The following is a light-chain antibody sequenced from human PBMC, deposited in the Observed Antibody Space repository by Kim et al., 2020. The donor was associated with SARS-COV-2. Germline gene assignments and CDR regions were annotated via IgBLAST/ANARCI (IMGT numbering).Light chain of an antibody. Sequence: QLVLTQSPSASASLGASVKLTCTLSNGHYNYAIAWHQQQPGKGPRYLMKVNSDGSHSKGDGIPDRFSGSSSGAERYLTISSLQSDDEADYYCQTWGPGIRVFGGWTQLTVL. CDR1: NGHYNYA. CDR2: VNSDGSH. V-gene: IGLV4-69*01. CDR3: QTWGPGIRV. J-gene: IGLJ3*02.